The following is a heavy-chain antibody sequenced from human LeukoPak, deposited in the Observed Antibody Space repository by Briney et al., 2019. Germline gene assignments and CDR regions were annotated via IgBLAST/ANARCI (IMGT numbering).Heavy chain of an antibody. J-gene: IGHJ4*02. CDR2: ISSNGGNT. CDR3: ARGEGNWNFADY. Sequence: GGSLRLSCAASGFTFSSYVMHWVRQAPGKGLEYVSAISSNGGNTYYVNSVKGRFSISRDNSKDTLYLQMGSLRAEDMAVYYCARGEGNWNFADYWGQGTLVTVSS. V-gene: IGHV3-64*01. CDR1: GFTFSSYV. D-gene: IGHD1-7*01.